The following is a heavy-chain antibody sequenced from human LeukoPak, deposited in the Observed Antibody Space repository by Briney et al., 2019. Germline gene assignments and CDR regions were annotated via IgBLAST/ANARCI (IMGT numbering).Heavy chain of an antibody. J-gene: IGHJ3*02. Sequence: PGGSLRLSCAASGFTVSSNYMSWVRQAPGKGLEWVSIIYSGGSTYYADSVTGRFTISRHNSKNTLYLQMNSLRAEDTAVYYCAREVGGSAFDIWGQGTMVTVSS. CDR3: AREVGGSAFDI. CDR1: GFTVSSNY. CDR2: IYSGGST. V-gene: IGHV3-53*04. D-gene: IGHD3-16*01.